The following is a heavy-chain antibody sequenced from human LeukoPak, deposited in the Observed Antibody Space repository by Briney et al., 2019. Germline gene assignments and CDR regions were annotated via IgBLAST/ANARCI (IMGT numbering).Heavy chain of an antibody. CDR2: ISYDGSNK. J-gene: IGHJ4*02. V-gene: IGHV3-30-3*01. CDR1: GITFSSYA. CDR3: ARDGARGTPV. D-gene: IGHD1-26*01. Sequence: PGTSLRLSCAASGITFSSYAMHWVRQAPGKGLEWVAVISYDGSNKYYADSVKGRFTISRDNSKNTLYLQMNSLRAEDTAVYYCARDGARGTPVWGQGTLVTVSS.